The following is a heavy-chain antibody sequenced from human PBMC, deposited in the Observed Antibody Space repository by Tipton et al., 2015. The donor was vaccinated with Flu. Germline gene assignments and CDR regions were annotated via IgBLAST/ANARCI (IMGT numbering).Heavy chain of an antibody. J-gene: IGHJ4*02. CDR1: GEALRSDYL. Sequence: GEALRSDYLWAWIRQPPGKGLEWIGTIYHSGSTYYNPSLKSRLTISVDTSKNQFSLKLSSVTAADTAVYYCARHTGDSVRGIIDYWGQGTLVTVSS. CDR3: ARHTGDSVRGIIDY. D-gene: IGHD3-10*02. CDR2: IYHSGST. V-gene: IGHV4-38-2*01.